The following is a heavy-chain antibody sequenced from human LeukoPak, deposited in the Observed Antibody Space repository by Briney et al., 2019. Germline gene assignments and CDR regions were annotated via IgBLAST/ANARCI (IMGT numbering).Heavy chain of an antibody. CDR1: GFTFSSYA. CDR2: ISGSGGST. CDR3: AKGSDIAAAGTN. V-gene: IGHV3-23*01. J-gene: IGHJ4*02. D-gene: IGHD6-13*01. Sequence: GGSLRLSCAASGFTFSSYAMSWVRQAPGKGLEWVSAISGSGGSTYYADYVKGRLTISRDNSKNTLYLQMNSLRAEDTAVYYCAKGSDIAAAGTNWGQGTLVTVSS.